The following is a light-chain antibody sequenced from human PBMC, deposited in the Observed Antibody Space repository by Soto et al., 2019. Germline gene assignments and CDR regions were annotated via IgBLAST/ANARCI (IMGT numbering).Light chain of an antibody. J-gene: IGKJ4*01. V-gene: IGKV3D-15*01. CDR1: QSVGTT. CDR3: QQYKEYVT. CDR2: GAS. Sequence: EIVMTQFPDSLCVSPGESATLSCRASQSVGTTLAWYQQKPGQAPRLLIYGASTRASGCPPRFRGSGSGTDFTLNINYLRSEDSEVYFCQQYKEYVTFGGGTKVEV.